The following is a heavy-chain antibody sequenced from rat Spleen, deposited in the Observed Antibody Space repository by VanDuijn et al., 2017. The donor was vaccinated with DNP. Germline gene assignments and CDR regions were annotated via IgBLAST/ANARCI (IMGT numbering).Heavy chain of an antibody. CDR2: ITSGSGT. CDR1: GFTFNYYW. D-gene: IGHD1-4*01. V-gene: IGHV5-31*01. J-gene: IGHJ3*01. CDR3: ATSPGPNWFAY. Sequence: EVQLVESGGGLVQPGRSLKLSCVASGFTFNYYWMAWVRQVPGKGLEWIASITSGSGTYYRHSVKGRFTISRDNANHTLYLQMDSLRSEDTATYYCATSPGPNWFAYWGQGTLVTVSS.